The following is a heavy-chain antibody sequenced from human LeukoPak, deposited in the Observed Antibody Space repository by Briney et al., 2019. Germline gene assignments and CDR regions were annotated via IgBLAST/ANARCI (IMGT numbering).Heavy chain of an antibody. CDR1: GVSFSGYY. J-gene: IGHJ6*03. CDR3: ARHGEWTGGSYLYYYYYMDV. CDR2: INHGGST. D-gene: IGHD1-26*01. Sequence: SETLSLTCAVYGVSFSGYYWSWIRQPPGKGLEWIGEINHGGSTNYNPSLKSRVTISVDTSKNQFSLKLSSVTAADTAVYYCARHGEWTGGSYLYYYYYMDVWGKGTTVTVSS. V-gene: IGHV4-34*01.